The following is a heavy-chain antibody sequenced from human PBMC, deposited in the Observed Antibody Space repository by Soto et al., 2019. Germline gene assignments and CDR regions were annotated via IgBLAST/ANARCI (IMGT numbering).Heavy chain of an antibody. J-gene: IGHJ5*02. D-gene: IGHD1-26*01. CDR2: IYYSGST. CDR1: GGSISSSSYY. CDR3: ATQEVGGSYVYTFDP. Sequence: QLQLQESGPGLVKPSETLSLTCTVSGGSISSSSYYWGWIRQPPGKGLEWIGSIYYSGSTYYNPSLKSRVTISVDTSKTPFSLKLRSVTAADTAVYYCATQEVGGSYVYTFDPWGQGTLVTVSS. V-gene: IGHV4-39*02.